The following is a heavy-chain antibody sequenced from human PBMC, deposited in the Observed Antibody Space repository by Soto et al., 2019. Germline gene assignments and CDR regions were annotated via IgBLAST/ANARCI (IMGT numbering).Heavy chain of an antibody. CDR3: ASLPDYDFWSGYSQPHNWFDP. J-gene: IGHJ5*02. V-gene: IGHV4-39*01. CDR2: IYYSGST. Sequence: SETLSLTCTVSGGSISSSSYYWGWIRQPPGKGLEWIGSIYYSGSTYYNPSLKSRVTISVDTSKNQFSLKLSSVTAADTAVYYCASLPDYDFWSGYSQPHNWFDPWGQGTLVTVSS. D-gene: IGHD3-3*01. CDR1: GGSISSSSYY.